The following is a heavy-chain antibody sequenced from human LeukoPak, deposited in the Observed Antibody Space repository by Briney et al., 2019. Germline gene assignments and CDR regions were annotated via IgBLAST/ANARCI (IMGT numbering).Heavy chain of an antibody. Sequence: SETLSLTCTVSGGSISSYYWSWIRQPAGKGLEWIGRIYTSGSTNYNPSLKSRVTMSVDTCKNQFSLKLSSVTAADTAVYYCARDRSSRTTVTTRYFDPWGRGTLVTVSS. CDR2: IYTSGST. CDR3: ARDRSSRTTVTTRYFDP. V-gene: IGHV4-4*07. J-gene: IGHJ2*01. D-gene: IGHD4-17*01. CDR1: GGSISSYY.